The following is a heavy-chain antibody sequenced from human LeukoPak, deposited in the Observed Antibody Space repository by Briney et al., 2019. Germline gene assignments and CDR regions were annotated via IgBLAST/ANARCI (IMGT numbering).Heavy chain of an antibody. V-gene: IGHV3-23*01. J-gene: IGHJ4*02. CDR3: AKEIDDTSGWNDY. D-gene: IGHD3-22*01. Sequence: GGSLRLSCAASGFTFSSYAMNWVRQAPGKGLEWVSVLSGSGVNTYYADSVKGRFTISRDNSKNTLYLQMNSLRAEDTDIYYCAKEIDDTSGWNDYWGQGTLVTVSS. CDR1: GFTFSSYA. CDR2: LSGSGVNT.